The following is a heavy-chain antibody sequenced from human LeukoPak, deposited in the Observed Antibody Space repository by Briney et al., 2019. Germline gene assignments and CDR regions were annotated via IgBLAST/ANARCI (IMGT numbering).Heavy chain of an antibody. CDR3: ARILLVGATHFDY. V-gene: IGHV4-59*05. D-gene: IGHD1-26*01. J-gene: IGHJ4*02. CDR2: IYYSGST. Sequence: SETLSLTCTVSGGSISSYYWSWIRQPPGKGLEWIGSIYYSGSTYYNPSLKSRVTISVDTSKNQFSLKLSSVTAADTAVYYCARILLVGATHFDYWGQGTLVTVSS. CDR1: GGSISSYY.